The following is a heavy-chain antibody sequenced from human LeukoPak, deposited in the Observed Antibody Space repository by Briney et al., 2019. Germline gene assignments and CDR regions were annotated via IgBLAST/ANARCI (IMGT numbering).Heavy chain of an antibody. D-gene: IGHD3-10*01. J-gene: IGHJ6*02. Sequence: GGSLRLSCAASGFTFSSYWMSWVRQAPGKGLEWVANIKQDGSEKYYVDSVKGRFTISRDNAKNSLYLQMNSLRAEDTAVYYCARESSMVRGQKSPYYYYYGMDVWGQGTTVTVSS. CDR3: ARESSMVRGQKSPYYYYYGMDV. V-gene: IGHV3-7*01. CDR1: GFTFSSYW. CDR2: IKQDGSEK.